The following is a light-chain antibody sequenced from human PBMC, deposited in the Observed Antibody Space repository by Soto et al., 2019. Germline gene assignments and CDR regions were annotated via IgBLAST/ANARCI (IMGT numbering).Light chain of an antibody. CDR1: QSVSSSF. Sequence: ELVLTQSPGPLSLSPGERATLSCRASQSVSSSFLAWYQHKPGQAPRLLIYGASSRATGIPDRFSGSGSGTDFTLTISRLEPEDFGVDYCQHYDSSPWPFGHGTKVAIK. V-gene: IGKV3-20*01. CDR2: GAS. J-gene: IGKJ1*01. CDR3: QHYDSSPWP.